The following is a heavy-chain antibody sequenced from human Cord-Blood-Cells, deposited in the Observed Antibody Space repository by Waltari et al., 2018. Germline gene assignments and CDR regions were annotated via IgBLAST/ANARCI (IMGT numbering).Heavy chain of an antibody. D-gene: IGHD4-17*01. Sequence: EVQLLESGGGLVQLVGSLRLSCARPGFTFRSYALRCGLQAPGKGLEWVSAISGSGGSTYDADSVKGRFTISRDNSKNTLYLQMNSLRAEDTAVYYCAKDLDDYGDYYYYGMDVWGQGTTVTVSS. J-gene: IGHJ6*02. V-gene: IGHV3-23*01. CDR1: GFTFRSYA. CDR3: AKDLDDYGDYYYYGMDV. CDR2: ISGSGGST.